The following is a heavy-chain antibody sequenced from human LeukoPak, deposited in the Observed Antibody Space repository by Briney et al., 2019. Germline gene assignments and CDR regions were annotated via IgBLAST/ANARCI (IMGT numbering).Heavy chain of an antibody. V-gene: IGHV1-18*01. Sequence: ASVKVSCKAFGYTITNYGISWVRQAPGQGLEWVAWISAYNGDTNYAQKFQGRVTMTTDTSTSTAYMELSRLRSDDTAVYYCARGAAQWLVRGYFDYWGQGTLVTVSS. J-gene: IGHJ4*02. CDR3: ARGAAQWLVRGYFDY. D-gene: IGHD6-19*01. CDR2: ISAYNGDT. CDR1: GYTITNYG.